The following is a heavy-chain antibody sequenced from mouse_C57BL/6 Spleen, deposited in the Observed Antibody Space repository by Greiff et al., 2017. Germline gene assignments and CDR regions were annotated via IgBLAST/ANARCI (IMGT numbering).Heavy chain of an antibody. CDR2: INPSNGGT. Sequence: VKLQQSGPELVKPGASVKLSCKASGYTFTSYWMHWVKQRPGQGLEWIGNINPSNGGTNYNEKFKSKATLTVDKSSSTAYMQLSSLTSEDSAVYYWARWAGYGYEYYFDYWGQGTTLTVSS. CDR1: GYTFTSYW. CDR3: ARWAGYGYEYYFDY. J-gene: IGHJ2*01. V-gene: IGHV1-53*01. D-gene: IGHD2-2*01.